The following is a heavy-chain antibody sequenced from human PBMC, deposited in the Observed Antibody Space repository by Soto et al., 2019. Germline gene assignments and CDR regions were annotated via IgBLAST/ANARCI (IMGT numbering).Heavy chain of an antibody. V-gene: IGHV3-11*06. CDR1: GFTFSDYY. CDR2: SSNSGTFS. D-gene: IGHD1-1*01. CDR3: ARSGDNYNRLDY. Sequence: GGSLRLSCEGSGFTFSDYYISWIRQAPGKGLEWISYSSNSGTFSRYADSVKGRFSIARDNTKNLLYLQMNSLRAEDTAVYYCARSGDNYNRLDYWGQGTPVTVSS. J-gene: IGHJ4*02.